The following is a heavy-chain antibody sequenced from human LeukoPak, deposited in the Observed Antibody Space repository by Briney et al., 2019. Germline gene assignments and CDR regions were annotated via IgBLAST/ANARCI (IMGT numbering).Heavy chain of an antibody. V-gene: IGHV1-18*01. CDR2: ISTQSGNT. J-gene: IGHJ4*02. CDR1: GYTLTSYG. D-gene: IGHD4-17*01. Sequence: GASVKVSCEASGYTLTSYGINWMRQAPGQGLEWIGWISTQSGNTNYAQKVQGRLTLTTDRSTNTAYMELRSLRSDDTAVYYCARGAYGDKWGQGTMVTVSS. CDR3: ARGAYGDK.